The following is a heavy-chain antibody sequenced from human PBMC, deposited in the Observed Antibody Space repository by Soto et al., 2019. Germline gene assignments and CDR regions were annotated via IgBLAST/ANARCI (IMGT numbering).Heavy chain of an antibody. V-gene: IGHV4-31*02. J-gene: IGHJ5*02. CDR3: ARDVTSNHNCFDL. CDR2: IYYTGRT. D-gene: IGHD2-2*01. Sequence: QVQLQESGPGLVKPSQTLSLTCTVSGGSLKSGGYYWSWIRQHPGRGLEWIGYIYYTGRTYYNPSLESRVTFSVDTSKNQFSLKLSSVTAADTAVYYCARDVTSNHNCFDLWPRNPGHRLL. CDR1: GGSLKSGGYY.